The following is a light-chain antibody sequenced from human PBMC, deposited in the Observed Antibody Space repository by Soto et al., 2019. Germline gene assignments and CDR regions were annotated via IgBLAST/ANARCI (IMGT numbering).Light chain of an antibody. CDR3: QQSYSTPWT. CDR2: AAS. Sequence: DIQMTQSPSSLSASVGDRVTITCRASQSISSYLNWYQQKPGKAPKLLIYAASSLQSGVPSRFSGSGSGTNFHLPIRSLQPEDFATFYCQQSYSTPWTFGQGTKVEIK. J-gene: IGKJ1*01. CDR1: QSISSY. V-gene: IGKV1-39*01.